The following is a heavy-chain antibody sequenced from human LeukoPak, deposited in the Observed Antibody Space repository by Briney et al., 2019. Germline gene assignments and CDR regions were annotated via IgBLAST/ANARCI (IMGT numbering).Heavy chain of an antibody. J-gene: IGHJ3*02. V-gene: IGHV3-48*03. CDR3: ARDCGGGSCYGPYDAFDI. CDR2: ISSSGSTI. CDR1: GFTFSSYE. Sequence: GGSLRLSCAASGFTFSSYEMNWVRQAPGKGLEWVSYISSSGSTIYYADSVKGRFTISRDNDKNSLHLQMNSLRAEDTAVYYCARDCGGGSCYGPYDAFDIWGQGTMVTVSS. D-gene: IGHD2-15*01.